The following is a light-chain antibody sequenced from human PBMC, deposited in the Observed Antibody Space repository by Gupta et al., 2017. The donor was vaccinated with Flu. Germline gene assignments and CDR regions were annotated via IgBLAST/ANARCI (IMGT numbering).Light chain of an antibody. Sequence: QSARPTLRSGTGSLGQSVTTSFTGPSNDVGGSNRVSWYEQRPGKAPKLILYDVTERPSGVPDRFSGSKSGNTASLTISGLQADDEADYYCSSHAGRVTWVFGTGTTVTVL. V-gene: IGLV2-11*01. CDR2: DVT. J-gene: IGLJ1*01. CDR3: SSHAGRVTWV. CDR1: SNDVGGSNR.